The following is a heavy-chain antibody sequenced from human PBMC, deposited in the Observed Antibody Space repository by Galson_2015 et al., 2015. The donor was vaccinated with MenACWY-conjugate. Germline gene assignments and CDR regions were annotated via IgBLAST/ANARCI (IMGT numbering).Heavy chain of an antibody. CDR1: GYTFTSYG. J-gene: IGHJ6*02. Sequence: QSGAEVKKPGESLRISCKASGYTFTSYGISWVRQAPGQGLEWMGWISAYNGNTNYAQKLQGRVTMTTDTSTSTAYMELRSLRSDDTAVYYCARDWGITMIVEDGMDVWGQGTTVTVSS. V-gene: IGHV1-18*04. D-gene: IGHD3-22*01. CDR3: ARDWGITMIVEDGMDV. CDR2: ISAYNGNT.